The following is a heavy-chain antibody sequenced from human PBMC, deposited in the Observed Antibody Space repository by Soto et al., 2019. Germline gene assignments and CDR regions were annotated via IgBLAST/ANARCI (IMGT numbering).Heavy chain of an antibody. CDR3: ARSVFRYYYYYMDV. J-gene: IGHJ6*03. CDR1: SGSISSSNW. CDR2: IYHSGST. D-gene: IGHD3-10*01. V-gene: IGHV4-4*02. Sequence: PSETLSLTCAVSSGSISSSNWWSWVRQPPGKGLEWIGEIYHSGSTNYNPSLKSRVTISVDKSKNQFSLKLSSVTAADTAVYYCARSVFRYYYYYMDVWGKATTVTVSS.